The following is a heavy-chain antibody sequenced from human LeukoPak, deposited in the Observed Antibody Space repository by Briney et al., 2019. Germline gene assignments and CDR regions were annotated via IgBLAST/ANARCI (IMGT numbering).Heavy chain of an antibody. D-gene: IGHD3-22*01. Sequence: SETLSLTCTVSGGSISSGSYYWSWIRQPAGKGLEWIGRIYTSGSTNYNPSLKSRVTISVDTSKNQFSLKLSSVTAADTAVYYCARDGTYDSSGYYYDYFDYWGQGTLVTVSS. CDR2: IYTSGST. V-gene: IGHV4-61*02. J-gene: IGHJ4*02. CDR1: GGSISSGSYY. CDR3: ARDGTYDSSGYYYDYFDY.